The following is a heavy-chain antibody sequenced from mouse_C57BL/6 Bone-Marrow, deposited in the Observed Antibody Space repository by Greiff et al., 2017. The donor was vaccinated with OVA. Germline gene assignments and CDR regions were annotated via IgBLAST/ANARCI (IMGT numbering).Heavy chain of an antibody. CDR1: GYTFTSYW. D-gene: IGHD1-1*01. J-gene: IGHJ4*01. CDR3: ARWVTVVATDYAMDY. Sequence: QVQLQQPGPELVKPGASVKLSCKASGYTFTSYWMHWVKQRPGQGLEWIGNINPSNGGTNYNEKFKSKATLIVDKSSSTAYMQLSSLTSEDSAVYYCARWVTVVATDYAMDYWGQGTSVTVSS. CDR2: INPSNGGT. V-gene: IGHV1-53*01.